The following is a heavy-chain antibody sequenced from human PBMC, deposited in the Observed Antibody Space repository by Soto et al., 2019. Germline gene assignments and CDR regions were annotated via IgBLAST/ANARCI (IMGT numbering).Heavy chain of an antibody. V-gene: IGHV4-59*01. CDR3: ARTLEYSSSYLEIWFDP. D-gene: IGHD6-6*01. CDR2: IYYSGST. J-gene: IGHJ5*02. CDR1: GGSISSYY. Sequence: ASETLSLTCTVSGGSISSYYWSWIRQPPGKGLEWIGYIYYSGSTNYNPSLKSRVTISVDTSKNQFSLKLSSVTAADTAVYYCARTLEYSSSYLEIWFDPWGQGTLVTVSS.